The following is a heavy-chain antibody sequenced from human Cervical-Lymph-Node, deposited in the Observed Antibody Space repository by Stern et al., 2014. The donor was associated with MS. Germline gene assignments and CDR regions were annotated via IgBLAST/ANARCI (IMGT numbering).Heavy chain of an antibody. CDR3: AKDTYYFGSGSETAIDY. Sequence: EVHLVESGGGLVQPGRSLRLSCAASGFTFDDYAMHWVRQAPGQGLEWVSGISWNSAGIGYADSVKGRFTISRDNAKNSLYLQMSSLRAEDTALYYCAKDTYYFGSGSETAIDYWGQGTLVTVSS. D-gene: IGHD3-10*01. CDR2: ISWNSAGI. CDR1: GFTFDDYA. J-gene: IGHJ4*02. V-gene: IGHV3-9*01.